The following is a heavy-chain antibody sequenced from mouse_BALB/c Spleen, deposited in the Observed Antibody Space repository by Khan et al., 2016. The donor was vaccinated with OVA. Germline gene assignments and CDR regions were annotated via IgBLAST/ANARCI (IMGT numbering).Heavy chain of an antibody. D-gene: IGHD1-1*01. CDR2: ISYSGRT. Sequence: EVKLEESGPGLVNPSQSLSLTCTVTGYSITSDYAWNWIRQFPGNKLEWMGYISYSGRTSYNPSLKSRISITRDTSKNQVFLQLNSVTTEDTASXCCARSVTITTVVATDFDYWGQGTTLTVSS. CDR3: ARSVTITTVVATDFDY. V-gene: IGHV3-2*02. J-gene: IGHJ2*01. CDR1: GYSITSDYA.